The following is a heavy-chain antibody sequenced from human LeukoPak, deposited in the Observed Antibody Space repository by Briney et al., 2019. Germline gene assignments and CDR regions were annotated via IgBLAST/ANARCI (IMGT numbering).Heavy chain of an antibody. J-gene: IGHJ4*02. CDR2: ISYDGSNK. CDR1: GFTFSSYA. V-gene: IGHV3-30-3*01. D-gene: IGHD5-12*01. CDR3: ARDGYSGSYFDY. Sequence: GRSLRLSCAASGFTFSSYATHWVRQAPGKGLEWVAVISYDGSNKYYADSVKGRFTISRDNSKNTLYLQMNSLRAEDTAVYYCARDGYSGSYFDYWGQGTLVTVSS.